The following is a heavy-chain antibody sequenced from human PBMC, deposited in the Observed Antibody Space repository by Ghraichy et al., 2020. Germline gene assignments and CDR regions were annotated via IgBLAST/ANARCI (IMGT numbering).Heavy chain of an antibody. CDR1: GSSISNDGLY. CDR3: ARYFDF. CDR2: IYSSGST. J-gene: IGHJ4*02. V-gene: IGHV4-61*02. Sequence: SETLSLTCSVSGSSISNDGLYWSWIRQPAGRGLEWIGRIYSSGSTNYNPSLMSRVTMSLDPSKNQFSLRLSSVTAADTAVYYCARYFDFWGRGILVTVSS.